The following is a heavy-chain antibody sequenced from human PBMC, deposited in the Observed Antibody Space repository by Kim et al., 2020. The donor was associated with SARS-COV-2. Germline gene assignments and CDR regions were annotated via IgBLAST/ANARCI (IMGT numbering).Heavy chain of an antibody. J-gene: IGHJ4*02. CDR3: ASERVIGSGSSDY. Sequence: GGSLRLSCEASGFTFSSRGMHWVRQGPGKGLEWVARLNDDGGFRNYADSVEGRFTISRDNAKNILYLQLDSLRVEDTAMYYCASERVIGSGSSDYWGQETLATVSS. D-gene: IGHD3-10*01. CDR2: LNDDGGFR. V-gene: IGHV3-74*01. CDR1: GFTFSSRG.